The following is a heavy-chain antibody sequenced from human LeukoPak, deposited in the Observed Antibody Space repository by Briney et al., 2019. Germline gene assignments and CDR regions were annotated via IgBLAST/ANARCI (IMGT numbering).Heavy chain of an antibody. CDR3: AKPKCSSTSCFNYYYGMDV. J-gene: IGHJ6*02. Sequence: PGGSLRLSCAASGFTFSTYAMSWVRQAPGKGLEWVSDTSGSGGSTYYADSVKGRFTISRGNSKDTLYLQMNSLRAEDTAVYYCAKPKCSSTSCFNYYYGMDVWGQGTTVTVSS. CDR2: TSGSGGST. D-gene: IGHD2-2*01. CDR1: GFTFSTYA. V-gene: IGHV3-23*01.